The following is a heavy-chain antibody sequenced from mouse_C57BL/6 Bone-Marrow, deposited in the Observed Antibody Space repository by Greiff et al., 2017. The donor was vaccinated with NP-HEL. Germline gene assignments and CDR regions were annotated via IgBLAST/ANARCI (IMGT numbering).Heavy chain of an antibody. J-gene: IGHJ3*01. CDR2: ISDGGSYT. Sequence: EVQGVESGGGLVKPGGSLKLSCAASGFTFSSYAMSWVRQTPEKRLEWVATISDGGSYTYYPDNVQGRFTISRDNAKNNLYLQMSHLKSEDTAMYYCARVPYDGYYLAGFAYWGQGTLVTVSA. V-gene: IGHV5-4*01. CDR1: GFTFSSYA. CDR3: ARVPYDGYYLAGFAY. D-gene: IGHD2-3*01.